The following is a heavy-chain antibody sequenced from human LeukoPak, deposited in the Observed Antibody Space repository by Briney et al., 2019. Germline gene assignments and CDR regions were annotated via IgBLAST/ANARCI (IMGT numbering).Heavy chain of an antibody. V-gene: IGHV3-30*18. CDR3: AKGGRRHYGDYVAF. CDR2: ISYDGSNK. CDR1: GFTFSSYG. D-gene: IGHD4-17*01. J-gene: IGHJ4*02. Sequence: GGSLRLSCAASGFTFSSYGMHWVRQAPGKGLEWVAVISYDGSNKYYADSVKGRFTISRDDSKNTVYLQMNSLRADDTAVYHCAKGGRRHYGDYVAFWGQGTLVTVSS.